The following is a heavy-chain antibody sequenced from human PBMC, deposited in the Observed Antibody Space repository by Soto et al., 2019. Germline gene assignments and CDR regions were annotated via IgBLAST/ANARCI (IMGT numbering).Heavy chain of an antibody. CDR1: GGTFSSYA. CDR2: IIPIFGTA. Sequence: GASVKVSCKASGGTFSSYAISWVRQAPGQGLEWMGGIIPIFGTANYAQKFQGRVTITADESTSTAYMELSSLRSEDTAVYYCARARDTAMVYYYYYGMDVWGQGTTVTVSS. CDR3: ARARDTAMVYYYYYGMDV. J-gene: IGHJ6*02. D-gene: IGHD5-18*01. V-gene: IGHV1-69*13.